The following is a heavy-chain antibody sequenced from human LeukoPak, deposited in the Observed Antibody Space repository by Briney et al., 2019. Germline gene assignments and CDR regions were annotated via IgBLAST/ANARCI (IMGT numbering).Heavy chain of an antibody. CDR2: ISGSGAST. D-gene: IGHD3-10*01. V-gene: IGHV3-23*01. Sequence: GGSLRLSCAASGFTFSSYAMSWVRQAPGKGLEWVSAISGSGASTYYADSVKGRFTISRDNSKNTLYLQMNSLRAEDTAIYYCAKDKDYYYGSGSYSDYWGQGTLVTVSS. CDR3: AKDKDYYYGSGSYSDY. J-gene: IGHJ4*02. CDR1: GFTFSSYA.